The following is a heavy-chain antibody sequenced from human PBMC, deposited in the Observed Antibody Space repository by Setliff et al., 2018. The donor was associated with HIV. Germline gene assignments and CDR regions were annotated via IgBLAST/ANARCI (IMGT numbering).Heavy chain of an antibody. CDR1: GGSISSSSDY. V-gene: IGHV4-39*01. J-gene: IGHJ4*02. CDR3: TIPASSLAPN. Sequence: SETLSLTCAFSGGSISSSSDYWGWIRQPPGKGLEWIGSVYHSGDTYYNPSLQSRVIISVDTSNNQISLKLTSVTAADTAVYYCTIPASSLAPNWGRGTQVTVSS. CDR2: VYHSGDT.